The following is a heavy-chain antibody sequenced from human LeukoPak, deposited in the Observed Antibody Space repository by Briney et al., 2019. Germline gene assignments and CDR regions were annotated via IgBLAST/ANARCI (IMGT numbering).Heavy chain of an antibody. J-gene: IGHJ6*03. CDR3: ARVPRSYYYYYYMDV. CDR1: GGSISSYY. V-gene: IGHV4-4*07. Sequence: SETLSLTCTVSGGSISSYYWSWIRQPAGKGLEWIGRIYTSGSTNYNPSLKSRVAMSADTSKNQFSLKLSSVTAADTAVYYCARVPRSYYYYYYMDVWGKGTTVTVSS. CDR2: IYTSGST.